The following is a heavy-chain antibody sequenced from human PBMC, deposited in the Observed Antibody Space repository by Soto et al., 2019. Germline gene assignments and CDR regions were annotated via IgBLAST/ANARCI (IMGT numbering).Heavy chain of an antibody. CDR1: GFTFRSYG. V-gene: IGHV3-30*18. J-gene: IGHJ3*02. D-gene: IGHD1-26*01. CDR2: ISFDGSNK. Sequence: PGGSLRLSCGVSGFTFRSYGLDGGGRGPGKGRGGGGVISFDGSNKYYADSAKGRFTISSDTSKNTLYLQMNSLRAEYTAVYYCAKGGVGSTSNAFDIWGQGTMVTVSS. CDR3: AKGGVGSTSNAFDI.